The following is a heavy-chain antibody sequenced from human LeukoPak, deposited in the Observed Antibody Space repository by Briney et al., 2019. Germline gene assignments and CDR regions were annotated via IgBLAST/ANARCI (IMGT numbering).Heavy chain of an antibody. CDR1: GYTFTSYG. V-gene: IGHV1-2*04. Sequence: ASVKVSCKASGYTFTSYGISWVRQAPGQGLEWMGWINPNSGGTNYAQKFKGWVTLTRDTSVNTTYMELSRLTSDVTAVYFCARGTPGSYLGYWGQGTLVTVSP. CDR2: INPNSGGT. CDR3: ARGTPGSYLGY. D-gene: IGHD3-16*02. J-gene: IGHJ4*02.